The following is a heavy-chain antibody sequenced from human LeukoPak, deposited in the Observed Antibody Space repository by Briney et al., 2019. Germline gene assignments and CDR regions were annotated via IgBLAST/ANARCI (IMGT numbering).Heavy chain of an antibody. D-gene: IGHD3-22*01. CDR2: INHSGST. Sequence: PSETLSLTCAVYGGSFSGYYWSWIRQPPGKGLEWIGEINHSGSTNYNPSLKSRVTISVGTSKNQFSLKLSSVTAADTAVYYCARGVVHYDSSGPSTSAYYFDYWGQGTLVTVSS. V-gene: IGHV4-34*01. CDR3: ARGVVHYDSSGPSTSAYYFDY. CDR1: GGSFSGYY. J-gene: IGHJ4*02.